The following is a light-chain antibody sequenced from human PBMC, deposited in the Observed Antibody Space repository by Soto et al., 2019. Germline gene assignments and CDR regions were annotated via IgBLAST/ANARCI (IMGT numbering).Light chain of an antibody. CDR1: SSDVGGYNY. CDR3: SSYTAGTTLEV. V-gene: IGLV2-14*03. Sequence: QSALTQPASVSGSPGQSITISCTGTSSDVGGYNYVSWYQHHPGKAPKYIIYDVSSRPSGVSNRFSGSKSGNTASLTISGLQAEDEADYYCSSYTAGTTLEVFGGGTKLTVL. J-gene: IGLJ2*01. CDR2: DVS.